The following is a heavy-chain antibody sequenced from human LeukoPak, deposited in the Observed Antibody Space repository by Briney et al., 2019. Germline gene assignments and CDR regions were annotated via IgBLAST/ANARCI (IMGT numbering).Heavy chain of an antibody. Sequence: NPSETLSLTCTVSGGSISSYYWSWIRQPPGKGLEWIGYIYDSGSTNYNPSLKSRVTISVDTSKNQFSLKLSSVTAADTAVYYCARGGIAAALFDYWGQGTLVTVSS. CDR3: ARGGIAAALFDY. J-gene: IGHJ4*02. D-gene: IGHD6-13*01. CDR2: IYDSGST. V-gene: IGHV4-59*08. CDR1: GGSISSYY.